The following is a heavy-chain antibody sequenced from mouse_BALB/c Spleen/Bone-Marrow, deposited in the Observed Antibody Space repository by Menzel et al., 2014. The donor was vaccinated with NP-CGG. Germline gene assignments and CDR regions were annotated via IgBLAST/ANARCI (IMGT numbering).Heavy chain of an antibody. D-gene: IGHD2-14*01. CDR2: IDPANGNT. CDR3: ASYRYAWYFDV. Sequence: EVQGVESGAELVKPGALVKLSCTASGFNIKDTYLHWVKQRPEQGLEWIGRIDPANGNTKYDPKFQGKATITADTSSNTAYLQLSSLTSEDTAVYYCASYRYAWYFDVWGAGTTVTVSS. J-gene: IGHJ1*01. CDR1: GFNIKDTY. V-gene: IGHV14-3*02.